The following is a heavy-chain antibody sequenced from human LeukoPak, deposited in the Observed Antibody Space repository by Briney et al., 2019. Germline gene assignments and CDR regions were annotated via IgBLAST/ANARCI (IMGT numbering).Heavy chain of an antibody. D-gene: IGHD5-18*01. CDR3: ARVRKGDTAMVRFFYYYYYMDV. J-gene: IGHJ6*03. CDR2: ISGSGGST. V-gene: IGHV3-23*01. Sequence: GGSLRLSCAASGFTFSSYGMSWVRQAPGKGLEWVSAISGSGGSTYYADSVKGRFTISRDNSKNTLYLQMNSLRAEDTAVYYCARVRKGDTAMVRFFYYYYYMDVWGKGTTVTISS. CDR1: GFTFSSYG.